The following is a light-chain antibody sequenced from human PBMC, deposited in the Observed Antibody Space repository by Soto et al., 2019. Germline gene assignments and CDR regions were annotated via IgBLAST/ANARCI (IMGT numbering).Light chain of an antibody. J-gene: IGLJ3*02. Sequence: QSVLTQSSSASASLRSSVKLTCTLSSGHSNYIIAWHQHQPGEAPRYLMKLEGSGNYNKGSGVPDRFSGSSSGADRYLTISNLQFEDEADYYCETWDTNTRVFGGGTKLTVL. CDR2: LEGSGNY. CDR3: ETWDTNTRV. CDR1: SGHSNYI. V-gene: IGLV4-60*02.